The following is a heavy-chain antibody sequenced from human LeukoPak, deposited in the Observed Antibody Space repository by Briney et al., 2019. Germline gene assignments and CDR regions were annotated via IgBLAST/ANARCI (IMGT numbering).Heavy chain of an antibody. J-gene: IGHJ4*02. D-gene: IGHD3-9*01. CDR3: ARVTGYMIEDYFDY. CDR1: GGTFSSYA. V-gene: IGHV1-69*06. CDR2: IIPIFGTA. Sequence: ASVKVSCKASGGTFSSYAISWVRQAPGQGLEWMGGIIPIFGTANYAQKFQGRVTITADKSTSTAYMELSSLRSEDTAVYYCARVTGYMIEDYFDYWGQGILVTVSS.